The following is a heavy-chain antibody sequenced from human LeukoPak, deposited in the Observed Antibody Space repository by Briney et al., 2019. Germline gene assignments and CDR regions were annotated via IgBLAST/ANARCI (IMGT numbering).Heavy chain of an antibody. CDR1: GYTFTSYG. Sequence: GSSVKVSCKTSGYTFTSYGLGWVRQAPGQGLEWMGWIITYNGNTYYSQKLQGRVTMTTDTSTSTAYMELRSLRSDDTAVYYCAKTTVTSEEYFYYYMDVWGKGTTVTVSS. D-gene: IGHD4-17*01. J-gene: IGHJ6*03. CDR3: AKTTVTSEEYFYYYMDV. V-gene: IGHV1-18*01. CDR2: IITYNGNT.